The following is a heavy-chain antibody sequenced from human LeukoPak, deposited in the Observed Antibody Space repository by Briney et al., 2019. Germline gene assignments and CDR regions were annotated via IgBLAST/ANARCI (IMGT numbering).Heavy chain of an antibody. CDR2: ISSSSSYI. J-gene: IGHJ4*02. Sequence: GGSLRLSCAASGFTFSSYSMNWVRQAPGKGLEWVSSISSSSSYIYYADSVKGRFTISRDNAKNSLYLQMNSLRAEDTAVHYCARVTTMVRAVIIGFDYWGQGTLVTVSS. CDR1: GFTFSSYS. V-gene: IGHV3-21*01. CDR3: ARVTTMVRAVIIGFDY. D-gene: IGHD3-10*01.